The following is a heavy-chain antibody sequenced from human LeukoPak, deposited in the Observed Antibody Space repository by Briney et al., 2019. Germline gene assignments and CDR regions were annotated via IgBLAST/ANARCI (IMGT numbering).Heavy chain of an antibody. CDR2: IYYSGST. CDR3: ARGPTVVAATDY. CDR1: GGSISSYY. V-gene: IGHV4-59*01. J-gene: IGHJ4*02. D-gene: IGHD2-15*01. Sequence: SETLSLTCTVSGGSISSYYWSWIRQPPGKGLEWVGYIYYSGSTNYNPSLKSRVTISVDTSKNKFSLQLSSVTAADTAVYYCARGPTVVAATDYWGQGTLVTVSS.